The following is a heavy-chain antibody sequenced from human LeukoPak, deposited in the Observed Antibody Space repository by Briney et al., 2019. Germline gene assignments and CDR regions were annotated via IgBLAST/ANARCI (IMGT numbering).Heavy chain of an antibody. CDR2: VYTSGNT. D-gene: IGHD1-26*01. CDR1: GGSISSGSYY. CDR3: ARETLVGTTNYFDN. V-gene: IGHV4-61*02. J-gene: IGHJ4*02. Sequence: SETLSLTCTVSGGSISSGSYYWSWIRQPAGRGLEWIGRVYTSGNTKYNASLQSRVTMSIDTSTKQFFLKLSSVTAADTAVYYCARETLVGTTNYFDNWGQGTLVTVSS.